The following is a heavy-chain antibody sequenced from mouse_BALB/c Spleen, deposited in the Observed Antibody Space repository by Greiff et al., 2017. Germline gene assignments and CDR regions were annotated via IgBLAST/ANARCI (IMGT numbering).Heavy chain of an antibody. D-gene: IGHD1-2*01. Sequence: VHVKQSGAELVKPGASVKLSCTASGFNIKDTYMHWVKQRPEQGLEWIGRIDPANGNTKYDPKFQGKATITADTSSNTAYLQLSSLTSEDTAVYYCATAEGYFDVWGAGTTVTVSS. J-gene: IGHJ1*01. CDR1: GFNIKDTY. CDR2: IDPANGNT. V-gene: IGHV14-3*02. CDR3: ATAEGYFDV.